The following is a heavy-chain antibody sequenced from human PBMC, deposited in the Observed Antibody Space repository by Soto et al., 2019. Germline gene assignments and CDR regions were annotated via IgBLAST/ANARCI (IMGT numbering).Heavy chain of an antibody. J-gene: IGHJ4*02. CDR3: ARAPGGDYDPYYFDY. V-gene: IGHV4-4*02. CDR1: SGSISSSSW. Sequence: QVQLQESGPGLVKPSGTLSLTCAVSSGSISSSSWWSWVRQPPGKGLEWIGEIYHSGSTNSNPSLKSRVTISVDKSKNQFSLKLSSVTAADTAVYYCARAPGGDYDPYYFDYWGQGTLVTVSS. D-gene: IGHD4-17*01. CDR2: IYHSGST.